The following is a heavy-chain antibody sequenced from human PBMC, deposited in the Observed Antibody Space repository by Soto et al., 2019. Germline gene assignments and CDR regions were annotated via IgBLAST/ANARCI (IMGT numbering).Heavy chain of an antibody. CDR1: GFNFSNYG. V-gene: IGHV3-33*01. CDR2: IWYDGSST. CDR3: ARVHASGKYFFEH. D-gene: IGHD6-19*01. Sequence: QVQLVESGGGVVQPGRSLRLSWVASGFNFSNYGMHWVRQAPGQGLEWVSVIWYDGSSTYYADSAKGRFTISRDISKNTLYLQMNSLRAEDTAVYYCARVHASGKYFFEHWGQGTLVTVS. J-gene: IGHJ4*02.